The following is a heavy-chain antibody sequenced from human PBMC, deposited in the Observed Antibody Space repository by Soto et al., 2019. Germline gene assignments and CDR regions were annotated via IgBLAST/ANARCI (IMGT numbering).Heavy chain of an antibody. CDR1: GYTFTNYD. CDR3: ARGRFRRTWFGP. CDR2: MNPNSGNT. V-gene: IGHV1-8*01. Sequence: QVQLVQSGAEVKKPGASVKVSCKASGYTFTNYDIHWVRQATGQGPEWMGWMNPNSGNTGQSHHXXGXGAMTRDPSISTAYMEMSSLRSEDTAVYYCARGRFRRTWFGPWGQGTLVTVSS. J-gene: IGHJ5*02. D-gene: IGHD3-16*01.